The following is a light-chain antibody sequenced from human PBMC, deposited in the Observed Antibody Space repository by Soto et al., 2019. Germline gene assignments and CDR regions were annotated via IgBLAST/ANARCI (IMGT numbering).Light chain of an antibody. CDR2: GAS. CDR1: QSVSSS. V-gene: IGKV3-15*01. CDR3: QQYNNWPWT. J-gene: IGKJ1*01. Sequence: EIVMTQSPATLSVSPGERATLSCRASQSVSSSLAWYQQKPGQAPRLLIYGASTRVTGIPARISGSGSGTEFTLTITSLQSEDFAVYYCQQYNNWPWTFGQGTKVEIK.